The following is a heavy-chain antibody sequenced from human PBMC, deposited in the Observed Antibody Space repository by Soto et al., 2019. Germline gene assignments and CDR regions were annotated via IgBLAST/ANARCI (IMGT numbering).Heavy chain of an antibody. J-gene: IGHJ4*02. CDR3: ARVVVDVGDFWSGYSDY. V-gene: IGHV3-64*02. Sequence: GESLKISCAASGFTFSSYVMHWVRQAPGKGLEYVSAISSNGGRTYYVDSVKGRFTISRDNSKNTLYLQMGSLRAEDMAVYYCARVVVDVGDFWSGYSDYWGQGTLVTVSS. D-gene: IGHD3-3*01. CDR1: GFTFSSYV. CDR2: ISSNGGRT.